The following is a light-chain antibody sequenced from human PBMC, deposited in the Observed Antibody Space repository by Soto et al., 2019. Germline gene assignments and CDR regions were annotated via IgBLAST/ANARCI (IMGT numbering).Light chain of an antibody. J-gene: IGKJ5*01. CDR2: GAS. V-gene: IGKV3-15*01. CDR1: QNVSSN. Sequence: EKVLTQSPATLSVSPGERATLSCRASQNVSSNLAWYQQKPGQAPRLLIYGASTRATGVPARFTGSGSGTEFTLTISSLQSEDFAVYYCQQYNNWITFGQGTRLEI. CDR3: QQYNNWIT.